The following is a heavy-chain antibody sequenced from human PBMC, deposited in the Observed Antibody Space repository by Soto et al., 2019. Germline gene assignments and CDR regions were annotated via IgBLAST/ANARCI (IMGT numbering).Heavy chain of an antibody. V-gene: IGHV4-34*01. CDR1: GGSFRGFY. CDR2: INDSGTT. J-gene: IGHJ6*02. CDR3: ARETSQNVYSHYGMDV. Sequence: SETLSLTCAIYGGSFRGFYCSWSRQPPGKGLEWIGEINDSGTTNYNPSLKSRVTISADTSKTHFSLRLTSVTAADTAVYYCARETSQNVYSHYGMDVWGQGTTVTVSS.